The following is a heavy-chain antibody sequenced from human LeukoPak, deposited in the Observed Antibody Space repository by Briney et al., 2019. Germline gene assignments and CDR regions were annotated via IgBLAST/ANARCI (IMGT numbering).Heavy chain of an antibody. V-gene: IGHV1-18*01. D-gene: IGHD2-15*01. CDR2: ITIRNGDT. CDR3: AREGRFCSGGICYAWFDP. Sequence: ASVKVSCKASGYTFTNFGISWVRQAPGQGLEWMGWITIRNGDTNYAQKFQGRGSMTTDTSTSTAYMELRSLRFDDTAVYYCAREGRFCSGGICYAWFDPWGLGTLVTVSS. CDR1: GYTFTNFG. J-gene: IGHJ5*02.